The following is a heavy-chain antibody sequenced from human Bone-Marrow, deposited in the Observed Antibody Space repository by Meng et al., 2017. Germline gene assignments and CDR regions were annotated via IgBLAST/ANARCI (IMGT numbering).Heavy chain of an antibody. CDR2: INTDGGGT. J-gene: IGHJ4*02. CDR3: GRGSPTDY. CDR1: GFTFSSYW. V-gene: IGHV3-74*01. Sequence: EVQLVESGGGSVQPGGSLRLSCAASGFTFSSYWMHWVRQAPGKGLMWVSRINTDGGGTNYADSVKGRFTISRDNAKNTLYLQINSLRAEDTAVYYCGRGSPTDYWGQGTLVTVSS.